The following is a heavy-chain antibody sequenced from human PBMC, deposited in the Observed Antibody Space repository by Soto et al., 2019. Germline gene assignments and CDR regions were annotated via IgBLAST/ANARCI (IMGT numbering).Heavy chain of an antibody. CDR1: GFTFSSYA. J-gene: IGHJ4*02. CDR3: AKDNSVVPAAIVDY. V-gene: IGHV3-23*01. CDR2: ISGSGGST. Sequence: GWSLRLSCAASGFTFSSYAMSWVRQAPGKGLEWVSGISGSGGSTDYADSVKGRFTISRDNSKNTLYLQMNSLRVEDTAVYYCAKDNSVVPAAIVDYWGQGTMVTVSS. D-gene: IGHD2-2*02.